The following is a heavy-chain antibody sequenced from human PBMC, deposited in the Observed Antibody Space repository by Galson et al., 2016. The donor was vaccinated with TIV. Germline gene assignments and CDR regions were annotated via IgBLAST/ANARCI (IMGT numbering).Heavy chain of an antibody. CDR2: IYESGTT. CDR3: IREGSTVTMHHYFGMDV. CDR1: GYSIKSGYY. D-gene: IGHD4-17*01. J-gene: IGHJ6*02. V-gene: IGHV4-38-2*02. Sequence: LSLTCAVSGYSIKSGYYWGWIRQPPGKGLQWIGSIYESGTTYSNPSLKSRLTMSVDTSKNQFSLKLSSVTAADTAVYYCIREGSTVTMHHYFGMDVWGQGTSVTVSS.